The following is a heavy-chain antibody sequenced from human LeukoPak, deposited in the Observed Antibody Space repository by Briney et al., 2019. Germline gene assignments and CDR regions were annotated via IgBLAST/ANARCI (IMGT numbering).Heavy chain of an antibody. J-gene: IGHJ4*02. CDR3: AKDVGKWESLHFFDY. D-gene: IGHD1-26*01. Sequence: GGSLRLSCAASGFSFSSYAMSWVRQAPGKGLEWISGISGSGASTYYADSVKGRFTISRDDSRNTLYLQMNSLRGDDTAVYYCAKDVGKWESLHFFDYWGQGTLVTVSS. V-gene: IGHV3-23*01. CDR1: GFSFSSYA. CDR2: ISGSGAST.